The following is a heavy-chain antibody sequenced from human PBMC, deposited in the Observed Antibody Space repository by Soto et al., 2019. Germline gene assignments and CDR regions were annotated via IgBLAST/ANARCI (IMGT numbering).Heavy chain of an antibody. Sequence: GGSLRLSCAASGFTFSSYAMHWVRQAPGKGLEWVAVISYDGSNKYYADSVKGRFTISRDNSKNTLYLQMNSLRAEDTAVYYCARGVADPPIDYWGQGTPVTVSS. D-gene: IGHD2-15*01. CDR1: GFTFSSYA. CDR2: ISYDGSNK. J-gene: IGHJ4*02. CDR3: ARGVADPPIDY. V-gene: IGHV3-30-3*01.